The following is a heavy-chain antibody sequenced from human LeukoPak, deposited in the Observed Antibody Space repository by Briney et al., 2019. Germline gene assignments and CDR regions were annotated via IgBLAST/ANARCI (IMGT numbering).Heavy chain of an antibody. CDR1: GGTFTTYA. J-gene: IGHJ5*02. CDR3: ARGGVGQQLVFCFDP. CDR2: IIPIFGTA. V-gene: IGHV1-69*13. D-gene: IGHD6-13*01. Sequence: VASVKVSCKASGGTFTTYAISWVRQAPGQGVEWMGGIIPIFGTANYAQKFQGRVTMTADESTSTAYMELSSLRSEDTAVYYCARGGVGQQLVFCFDPWGQGTLVTVSS.